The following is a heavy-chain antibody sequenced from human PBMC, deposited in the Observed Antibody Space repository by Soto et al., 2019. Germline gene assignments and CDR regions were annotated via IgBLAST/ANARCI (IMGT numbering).Heavy chain of an antibody. J-gene: IGHJ3*02. Sequence: PGGSRERSCAVSGFTVNIGGSSLIRQAPGKGLEWVSYISSSSSTIYYADSVKGRFTISRDNAKNSLYLQMNSLRDEETAVYYCARTGYCSGGSCYSDAFDTWGQGTMVTVSS. CDR2: ISSSSSTI. V-gene: IGHV3-48*02. CDR1: GFTVNIGG. D-gene: IGHD2-15*01. CDR3: ARTGYCSGGSCYSDAFDT.